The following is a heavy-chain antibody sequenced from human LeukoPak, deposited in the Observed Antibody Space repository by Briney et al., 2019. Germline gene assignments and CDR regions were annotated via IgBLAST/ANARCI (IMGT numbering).Heavy chain of an antibody. Sequence: SETLSLTCTVSGGSVSSSDFHWSCIRQPPGKGLEWIGSIHYSGSTNYNPSLKSRVFLSVDTSKNQFSLNLTSVTAADTAVYYCARDLGQGTTDYNAFDIWGQGTMVTVSP. J-gene: IGHJ3*02. CDR3: ARDLGQGTTDYNAFDI. CDR1: GGSVSSSDFH. D-gene: IGHD1-7*01. V-gene: IGHV4-61*08. CDR2: IHYSGST.